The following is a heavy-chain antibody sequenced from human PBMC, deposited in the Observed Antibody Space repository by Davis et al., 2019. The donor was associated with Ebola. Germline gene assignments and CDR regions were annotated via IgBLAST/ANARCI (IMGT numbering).Heavy chain of an antibody. CDR1: GGSVSSGSYY. J-gene: IGHJ5*02. CDR2: INHSGST. Sequence: MPSETLSLTCTVSGGSVSSGSYYWSWIRQPPGKGLEWIGEINHSGSTKYNPSLKSRVTVLVDTSKNQFSLKLSSVTAADTAVYYCARLTPIGIAAAGTVDPWGQGTLVTVSS. V-gene: IGHV4-61*01. CDR3: ARLTPIGIAAAGTVDP. D-gene: IGHD6-13*01.